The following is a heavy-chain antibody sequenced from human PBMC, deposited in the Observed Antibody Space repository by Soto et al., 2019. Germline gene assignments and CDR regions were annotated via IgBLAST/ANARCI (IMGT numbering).Heavy chain of an antibody. D-gene: IGHD2-21*02. CDR2: VNPSGGHT. CDR1: GDTFTDYY. Sequence: QVQLMQSGAEVKKPGASVKVSCKASGDTFTDYYIHWVRQAPGQGLEWMGTVNPSGGHTTYAQHFLGRVPMPRATSTRTLYMELTSLTSEDMAVYYCARGGHVVVVTAALDYWGQGTLVTVSS. J-gene: IGHJ4*02. CDR3: ARGGHVVVVTAALDY. V-gene: IGHV1-46*01.